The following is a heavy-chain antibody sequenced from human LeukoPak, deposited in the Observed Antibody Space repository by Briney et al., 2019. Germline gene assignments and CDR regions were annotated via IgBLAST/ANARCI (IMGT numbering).Heavy chain of an antibody. J-gene: IGHJ6*04. CDR2: IYPGDSAT. D-gene: IGHD1-14*01. Sequence: GESLKISCKGSGYSFTNYWIDWVRQMPGKGLEWMGIIYPGDSATRYSPSFQGQVTISADKSISTAYLQWSSLEASDTAMYYCARQTPGDYYCMDVWGKGTTVTVSS. V-gene: IGHV5-51*01. CDR3: ARQTPGDYYCMDV. CDR1: GYSFTNYW.